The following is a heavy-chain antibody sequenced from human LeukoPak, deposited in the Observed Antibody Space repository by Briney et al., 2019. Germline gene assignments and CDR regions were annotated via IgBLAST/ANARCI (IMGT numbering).Heavy chain of an antibody. V-gene: IGHV4-4*07. D-gene: IGHD3-10*01. CDR1: GGSISTYY. CDR2: VYLSGTT. CDR3: ARVSGDDYFDY. J-gene: IGHJ4*02. Sequence: SETLSLTCTVSGGSISTYYWSWIRQPAGKGLEWIGRVYLSGTTNYNPSLKSRVNMSVDTSKNQFSLKLSSVTAADTAVYYCARVSGDDYFDYWGQGTLVTVSS.